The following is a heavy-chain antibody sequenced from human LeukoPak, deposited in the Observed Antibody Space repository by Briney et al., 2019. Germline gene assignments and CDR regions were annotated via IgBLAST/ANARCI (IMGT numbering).Heavy chain of an antibody. J-gene: IGHJ2*01. CDR1: GYSISSGYY. CDR2: IYHSGST. CDR3: ARERRWYFDL. Sequence: PSETLSLTCTVSGYSISSGYYWGWIRQPPGKGLEWIGSIYHSGSTYYNPSLKSRVTISVDTSKNQFSLKLSSVTAADTAVYYCARERRWYFDLWGRGTLVTVSS. V-gene: IGHV4-38-2*02.